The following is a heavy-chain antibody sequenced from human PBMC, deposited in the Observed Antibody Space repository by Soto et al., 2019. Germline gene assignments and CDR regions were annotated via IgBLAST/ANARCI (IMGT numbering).Heavy chain of an antibody. J-gene: IGHJ6*02. CDR2: ISGRGGST. CDR1: GFTFSSYA. Sequence: GGSLRLSCAASGFTFSSYAMSWVRQAPGKGLEWVSAISGRGGSTYYAGSVKGRFTISRDNSKNTLYLQMNSLRAEDTAVYYCAIGGAAAGTLSGSNYYYYYGMDVWGQGTTVTVSS. V-gene: IGHV3-23*01. CDR3: AIGGAAAGTLSGSNYYYYYGMDV. D-gene: IGHD6-13*01.